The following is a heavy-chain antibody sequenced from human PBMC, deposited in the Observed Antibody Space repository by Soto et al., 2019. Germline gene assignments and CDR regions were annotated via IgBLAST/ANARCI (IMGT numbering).Heavy chain of an antibody. CDR2: ISSSSSTI. CDR1: GFTFSSYS. V-gene: IGHV3-48*02. J-gene: IGHJ6*02. D-gene: IGHD2-8*01. CDR3: ARDLADCTNGVCYTASYYYYYYGMDV. Sequence: GGSLRLSCAASGFTFSSYSMNWVRQAPGKGLEWVSYISSSSSTIYYADSVKGRFTISRDNAKNSLYLQMNSLRDEDTSVYYCARDLADCTNGVCYTASYYYYYYGMDVWGQGTTVTVSS.